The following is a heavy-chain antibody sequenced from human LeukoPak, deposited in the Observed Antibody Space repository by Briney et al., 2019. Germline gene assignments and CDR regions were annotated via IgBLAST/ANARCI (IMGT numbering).Heavy chain of an antibody. Sequence: PSETLSLTCTVSGGSISSSSYYWGWIRQPLGKGLEWIGYIYYSGRTYYNPSLKSRITISVDTSKHQISLKLSSVTAADTAVYYCARDRAYYDSSDYRPGWNYYYGMDVWGQGTTVTVSS. CDR3: ARDRAYYDSSDYRPGWNYYYGMDV. CDR1: GGSISSSSYY. V-gene: IGHV4-39*07. J-gene: IGHJ6*02. D-gene: IGHD3-22*01. CDR2: IYYSGRT.